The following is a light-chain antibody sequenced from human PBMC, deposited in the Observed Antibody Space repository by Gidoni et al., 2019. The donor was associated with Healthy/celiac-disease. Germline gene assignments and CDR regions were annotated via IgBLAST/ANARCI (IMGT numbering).Light chain of an antibody. J-gene: IGLJ1*01. CDR1: SSNIGAGYD. CDR2: GNS. V-gene: IGLV1-40*01. CDR3: QSYDSSLSGYV. Sequence: QSVLTQPPSVSGAPGQRVTIPCTGSSSNIGAGYDVHWYQQLPGTAPKLLIYGNSKRPPGVPDRFSGSKSGTSASLAITGLQAEDEADYYCQSYDSSLSGYVFGTGTKVTVL.